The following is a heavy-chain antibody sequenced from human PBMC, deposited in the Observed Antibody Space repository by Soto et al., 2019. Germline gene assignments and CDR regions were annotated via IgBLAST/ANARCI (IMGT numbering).Heavy chain of an antibody. CDR1: XXDFSSYA. CDR2: ISGTGVPT. CDR3: AKSFCSXXRRXFLWVDP. Sequence: SLRLSCAAXXXDFSSYAXXXXRQAPGKGLECISLISGTGVPTLYAESVKGRFSVSRDNSKDXXXLEMNNXGVDDTAMYYCAKSFCSXXRRXFLWVDPXGXXXXVTVSS. D-gene: IGHD3-10*02. J-gene: IGHJ5*02. V-gene: IGHV3-23*01.